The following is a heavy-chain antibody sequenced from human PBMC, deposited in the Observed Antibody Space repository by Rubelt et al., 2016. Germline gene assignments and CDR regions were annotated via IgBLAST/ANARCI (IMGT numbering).Heavy chain of an antibody. CDR2: IKQDGSEK. J-gene: IGHJ6*02. Sequence: GKGLEWLANIKQDGSEKYYVDSVKGRFTISRDNAKNSLYLQMNSLKTEDTAVYYCTRRQTAHGMDVWGQGTTVTVSS. D-gene: IGHD2-21*02. CDR3: TRRQTAHGMDV. V-gene: IGHV3-7*03.